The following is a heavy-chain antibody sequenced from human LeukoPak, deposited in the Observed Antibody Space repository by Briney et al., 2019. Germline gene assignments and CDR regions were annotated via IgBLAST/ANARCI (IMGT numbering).Heavy chain of an antibody. Sequence: SETLSLTCTVSGGSISSSSYYWGWIRQPPGKGLEWIGSIYYSGSTYYHPSLKSRGTISVDTSKNQLSLKLSSVTAADTAVYYCARHFYDFWSGWFDPWGQGTLVTVSS. CDR3: ARHFYDFWSGWFDP. CDR1: GGSISSSSYY. J-gene: IGHJ5*02. CDR2: IYYSGST. V-gene: IGHV4-39*01. D-gene: IGHD3-3*01.